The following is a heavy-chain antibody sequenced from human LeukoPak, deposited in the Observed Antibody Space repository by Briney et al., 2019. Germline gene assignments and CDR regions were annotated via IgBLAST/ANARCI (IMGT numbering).Heavy chain of an antibody. CDR1: GYSFTTFA. V-gene: IGHV7-4-1*02. J-gene: IGHJ3*02. D-gene: IGHD3-22*01. Sequence: GASVKVSCKASGYSFTTFAMNWVRQAPGQGLEWMGWINTNTGNPTYAQGFTGRFVFSLDTSVSTAYLQISSLKAEDTAVYYCARDSGHTDYYDSSGYQLDAFDIWGQGTMVTVSS. CDR2: INTNTGNP. CDR3: ARDSGHTDYYDSSGYQLDAFDI.